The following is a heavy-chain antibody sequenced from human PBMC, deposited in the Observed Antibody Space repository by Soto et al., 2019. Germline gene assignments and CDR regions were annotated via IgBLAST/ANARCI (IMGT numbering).Heavy chain of an antibody. CDR1: GSTLPSHV. J-gene: IGHJ4*02. CDR3: ARQDIKYYFYGCLYAQTPFFDN. V-gene: IGHV1-18*04. Sequence: CKPSGSTLPSHVINCVRQAPVQEIEWMGWISTYNGNTHYAQTLQGRGSMTTDTSTTTAYMELRSLRSDDTAVYFCARQDIKYYFYGCLYAQTPFFDNCGQGTLVTGSS. D-gene: IGHD3-10*01. CDR2: ISTYNGNT.